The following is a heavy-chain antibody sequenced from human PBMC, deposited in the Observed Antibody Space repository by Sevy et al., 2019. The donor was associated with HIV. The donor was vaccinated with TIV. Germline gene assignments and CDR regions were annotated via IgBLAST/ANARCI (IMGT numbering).Heavy chain of an antibody. V-gene: IGHV3-7*01. CDR2: IKQDGSEK. J-gene: IGHJ3*02. CDR3: ASRVMGYAFDI. Sequence: GGSPRLSCAASGFTFSSYWMSWVRQAPGKGLEWVANIKQDGSEKYYVDSVKGRFTISRDNAKNSLYLQMNSLRAEDTAVYYCASRVMGYAFDIWGQGTMVTVSS. D-gene: IGHD3-16*01. CDR1: GFTFSSYW.